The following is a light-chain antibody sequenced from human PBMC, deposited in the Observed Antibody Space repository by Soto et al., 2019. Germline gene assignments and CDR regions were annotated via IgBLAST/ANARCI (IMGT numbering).Light chain of an antibody. CDR2: EVS. Sequence: QSALTQPASVSGSPGQSITISCSGTSSDIGSYNHVAWYQQFPGKSPKLMIYEVSNRPSGVSNRFSGSKSGNTASLTISGLQGEDEADYYCSSYTTTTTLEVFGTGTKLTVL. V-gene: IGLV2-14*01. CDR1: SSDIGSYNH. CDR3: SSYTTTTTLEV. J-gene: IGLJ1*01.